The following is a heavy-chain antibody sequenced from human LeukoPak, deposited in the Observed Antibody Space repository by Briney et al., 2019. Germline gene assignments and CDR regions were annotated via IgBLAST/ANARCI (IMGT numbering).Heavy chain of an antibody. J-gene: IGHJ4*02. Sequence: PSETLSLTCTVSGDSISAYYWGWIRQPPGKGLECIGYIYYTGSPNYNPSLKSRVTMSIDMSRNQFSLKLSSVTAADTAVYYCARDRGYFDYWGQGTLVTVSS. CDR3: ARDRGYFDY. V-gene: IGHV4-59*01. D-gene: IGHD3-10*01. CDR1: GDSISAYY. CDR2: IYYTGSP.